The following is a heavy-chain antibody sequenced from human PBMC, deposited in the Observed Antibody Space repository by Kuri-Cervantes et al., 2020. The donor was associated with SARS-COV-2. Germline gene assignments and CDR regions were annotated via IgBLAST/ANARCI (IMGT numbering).Heavy chain of an antibody. CDR2: INHSGST. D-gene: IGHD3-22*01. V-gene: IGHV4-34*01. J-gene: IGHJ4*02. Sequence: ESLKISCAVYGGSFSGYYWSWIRQSPEKGLEWIGEINHSGSTNYNPALESRTTMSVDTSKNQFSLKLSYVTAADTAVYYCARDSYYYESSGHHDYWGQGTLVTVSS. CDR1: GGSFSGYY. CDR3: ARDSYYYESSGHHDY.